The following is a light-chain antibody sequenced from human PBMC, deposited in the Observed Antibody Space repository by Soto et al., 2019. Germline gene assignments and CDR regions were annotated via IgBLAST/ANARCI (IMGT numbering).Light chain of an antibody. J-gene: IGLJ1*01. CDR2: DVS. Sequence: QSARTQPASVSGSPGQSITISCTGTSSDVGGYNYVSWYQQHPGKAPKLMIYDVSNRPSGVSNRFSGSKSGNTASLITSGLQAEDEADYYCSSYTSSSTQVFGTGTKAPS. CDR3: SSYTSSSTQV. V-gene: IGLV2-14*01. CDR1: SSDVGGYNY.